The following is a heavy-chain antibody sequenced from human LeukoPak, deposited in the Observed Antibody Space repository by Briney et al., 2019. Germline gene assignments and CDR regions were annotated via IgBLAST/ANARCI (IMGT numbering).Heavy chain of an antibody. J-gene: IGHJ6*03. CDR3: ARGNYDILTYDYYYYMDG. D-gene: IGHD3-9*01. V-gene: IGHV3-7*01. Sequence: GGSLRLSCAASGFTFSSYWMSWVRQAPGKGLEWVANIKQDGSEKYYVDSVKGRFTISRDNAKNSLYLQMNSLRAEDTAVYYCARGNYDILTYDYYYYMDGWGKGTTVTIYS. CDR1: GFTFSSYW. CDR2: IKQDGSEK.